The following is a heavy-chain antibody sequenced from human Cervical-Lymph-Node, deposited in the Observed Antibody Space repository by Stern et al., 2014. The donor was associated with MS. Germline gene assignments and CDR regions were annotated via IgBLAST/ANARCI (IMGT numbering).Heavy chain of an antibody. CDR3: VRMLATEKYDSVRGSYRRTFSKFDF. V-gene: IGHV2-26*01. CDR1: GFSVNNVKVG. D-gene: IGHD3-16*02. Sequence: QITLKESGPVLVKPTETLTLTCAVSGFSVNNVKVGVSWIRQPPGKALEWLAQIFLNDEKAYTTSLRSRLTISKDTSKSQVVLTMTNMDPADTGTYYCVRMLATEKYDSVRGSYRRTFSKFDFWGQGAMVTVSS. J-gene: IGHJ4*02. CDR2: IFLNDEK.